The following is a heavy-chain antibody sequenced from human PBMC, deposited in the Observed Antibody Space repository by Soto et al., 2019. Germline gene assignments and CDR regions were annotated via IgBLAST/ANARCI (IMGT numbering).Heavy chain of an antibody. D-gene: IGHD3-10*01. CDR2: IYSGGST. CDR1: GFTVSSNY. CDR3: ARDRYYYGSGSLPYI. Sequence: EVQLVETGGGLIQPGGSLRLSCAASGFTVSSNYMSWVRQAPGKGLEWVSVIYSGGSTYYADSVKGRFTISRDNSENTLYLQMNSLRAEDTAVYYCARDRYYYGSGSLPYIWGQGTMVTVSS. V-gene: IGHV3-53*02. J-gene: IGHJ3*02.